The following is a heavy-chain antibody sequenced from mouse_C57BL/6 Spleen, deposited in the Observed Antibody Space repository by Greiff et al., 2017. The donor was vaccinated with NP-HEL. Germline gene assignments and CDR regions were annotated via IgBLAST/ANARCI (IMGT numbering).Heavy chain of an antibody. Sequence: VQLQQSGPELVKPGASVKISCKASGYTFTDYYMNWVKQSHGKSLEWIGDINPNNGGTSYNQKFKGKATLTVDKSSSTAYMELRSLTSEDSAVYYCARGGTWDAMDYWGQGTSVTVSS. CDR2: INPNNGGT. V-gene: IGHV1-26*01. J-gene: IGHJ4*01. CDR1: GYTFTDYY. D-gene: IGHD3-3*01. CDR3: ARGGTWDAMDY.